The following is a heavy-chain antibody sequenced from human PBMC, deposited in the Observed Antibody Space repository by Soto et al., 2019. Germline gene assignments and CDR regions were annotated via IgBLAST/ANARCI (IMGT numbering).Heavy chain of an antibody. CDR1: GGSISSYY. J-gene: IGHJ3*02. D-gene: IGHD2-2*01. Sequence: PSETLSLTCTVSGGSISSYYWSWIRQPPGKGLEWIGTIYYSGSTYYNPSLKSRVTISVDTSKNQFSLKLSSVTAADTAVYYCASYQQSYAIDIWGQGTMVTVSS. CDR3: ASYQQSYAIDI. CDR2: IYYSGST. V-gene: IGHV4-39*07.